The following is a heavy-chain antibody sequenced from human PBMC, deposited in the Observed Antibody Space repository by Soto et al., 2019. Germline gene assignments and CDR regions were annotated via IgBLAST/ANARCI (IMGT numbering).Heavy chain of an antibody. CDR1: GYSFTNYG. D-gene: IGHD3-22*01. Sequence: QVQLVQSGAEVKKPGASVKVSCKASGYSFTNYGISWVRQAPGQGPEWMGWISGHNGDTNHPQSLQGRVTMTTDTSRNTAYMELRSLRSDDTAVYYCARHRFNYYDNTAYYYFDYWGQGTLVIVSS. J-gene: IGHJ4*02. V-gene: IGHV1-18*04. CDR2: ISGHNGDT. CDR3: ARHRFNYYDNTAYYYFDY.